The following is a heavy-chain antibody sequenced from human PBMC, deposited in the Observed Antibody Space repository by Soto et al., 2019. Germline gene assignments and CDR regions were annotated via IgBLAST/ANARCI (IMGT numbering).Heavy chain of an antibody. D-gene: IGHD5-18*01. Sequence: SETLSLTCTVSGDSISSSSYYWCWIRQPPGKGLEWIGSIYYSGSTYYNPSLKSRVTISVDTSKNQFSLKLSSVTAADTAVYYCVRARKEYSYGYYYYYGMDVWGQGTTVT. V-gene: IGHV4-39*01. CDR3: VRARKEYSYGYYYYYGMDV. CDR1: GDSISSSSYY. J-gene: IGHJ6*02. CDR2: IYYSGST.